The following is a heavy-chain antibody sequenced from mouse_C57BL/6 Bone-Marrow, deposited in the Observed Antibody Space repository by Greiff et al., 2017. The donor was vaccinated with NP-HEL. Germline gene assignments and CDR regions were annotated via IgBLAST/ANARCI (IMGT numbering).Heavy chain of an antibody. CDR3: TRSSLRRYFDV. D-gene: IGHD1-2*01. Sequence: VQLQQSGTVLARPGASVKMSCKTSGYTFTSYWMHWVKQRPGQGLEWIGAIYPGNSDTSSNQKFKGKAKLTAVTSASTAYMELSSLTNEDFAVYYSTRSSLRRYFDVWGTGTTVTVSS. V-gene: IGHV1-5*01. J-gene: IGHJ1*03. CDR2: IYPGNSDT. CDR1: GYTFTSYW.